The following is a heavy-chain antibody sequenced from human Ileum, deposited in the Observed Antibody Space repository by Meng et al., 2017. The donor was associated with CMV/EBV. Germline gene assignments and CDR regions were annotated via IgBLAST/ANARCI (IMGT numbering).Heavy chain of an antibody. CDR1: GFTFSPFW. CDR2: INKDGSIK. CDR3: ATSSSAPGND. J-gene: IGHJ4*02. Sequence: GESLKISCTASGFTFSPFWMSWVRQAPGKGLEWVANINKDGSIKNYVESVKGRFTISRDNARNSVSLQMNSLRADDTAVYYCATSSSAPGNDWGQGTLVTVSS. V-gene: IGHV3-7*01. D-gene: IGHD1-26*01.